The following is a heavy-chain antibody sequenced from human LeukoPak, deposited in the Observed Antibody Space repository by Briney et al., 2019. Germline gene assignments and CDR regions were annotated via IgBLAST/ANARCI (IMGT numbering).Heavy chain of an antibody. CDR3: TTDSYCSTTTCYASSNYYYGLDA. Sequence: GGSLRLSCATSGFTFSNAWMTWVRQAPGKGLEWVGRIYRNADGGTTDYAAPVKGRFTISRDDSKNTLYLQMNSLKTEDTAVYYCTTDSYCSTTTCYASSNYYYGLDAWGQGTSVTVSS. D-gene: IGHD2-2*01. J-gene: IGHJ6*02. V-gene: IGHV3-15*05. CDR2: IYRNADGGTT. CDR1: GFTFSNAW.